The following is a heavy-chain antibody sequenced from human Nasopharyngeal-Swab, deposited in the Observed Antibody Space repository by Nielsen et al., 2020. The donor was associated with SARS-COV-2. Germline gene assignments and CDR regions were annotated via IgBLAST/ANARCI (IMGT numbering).Heavy chain of an antibody. CDR3: ARVNNGGGIVPASYSFFMDV. CDR1: GASFSGYY. D-gene: IGHD2-2*01. V-gene: IGHV4-34*01. CDR2: ITCSGNT. J-gene: IGHJ6*03. Sequence: SETLSLTCGLNGASFSGYYWGWIRQPPGKGLEWIGDITCSGNTNYNPTPRSRVTISVATSKDEFSLKLTSVTAADTAIYFCARVNNGGGIVPASYSFFMDVWGKGTSVAVSS.